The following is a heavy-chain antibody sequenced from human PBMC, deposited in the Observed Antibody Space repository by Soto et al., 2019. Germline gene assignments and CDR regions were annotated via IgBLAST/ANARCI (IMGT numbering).Heavy chain of an antibody. Sequence: QVQLQESGPGLVKPSETLSLTCTVSGGSISSYYWSWVRLTPGKGLEWIGYIYYSGRTNYNPSLKSRVTISVDTSKTQCSLKLSSVTAADTAVYYCARHCGGDCSSDDAFDIWGQGTMVTVSS. CDR2: IYYSGRT. CDR1: GGSISSYY. V-gene: IGHV4-59*08. D-gene: IGHD2-21*02. J-gene: IGHJ3*02. CDR3: ARHCGGDCSSDDAFDI.